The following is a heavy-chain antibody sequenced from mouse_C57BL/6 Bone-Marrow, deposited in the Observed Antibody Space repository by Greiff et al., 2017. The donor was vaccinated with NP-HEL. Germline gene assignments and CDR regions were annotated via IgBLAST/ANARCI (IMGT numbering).Heavy chain of an antibody. Sequence: ESGPGLVKPSQSLSLTCSVTGYSITSGYYWNWIRQFPGNKLEWMGYISYDGSNNYNPSLKNRISITRDTSKNQFFLKLNSVTTEDTATYYCARARYYSNYPWYFDVWGTGTTVTVSS. CDR3: ARARYYSNYPWYFDV. J-gene: IGHJ1*03. V-gene: IGHV3-6*01. D-gene: IGHD2-5*01. CDR2: ISYDGSN. CDR1: GYSITSGYY.